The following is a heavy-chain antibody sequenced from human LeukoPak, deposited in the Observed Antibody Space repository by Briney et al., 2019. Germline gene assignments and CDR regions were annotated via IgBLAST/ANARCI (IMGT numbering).Heavy chain of an antibody. CDR1: GFTFSSYA. CDR3: AKGNCRGTSCYSDY. D-gene: IGHD2-2*02. Sequence: PGGSLRLSCAASGFTFSSYAMSWVRQAPGKGLDWVSTISGSGGVTYYADSVKGRFTIARDNSKNTLYLQMNSLRAEDTAVYYCAKGNCRGTSCYSDYWGQGTLVTVSS. CDR2: ISGSGGVT. V-gene: IGHV3-23*01. J-gene: IGHJ4*02.